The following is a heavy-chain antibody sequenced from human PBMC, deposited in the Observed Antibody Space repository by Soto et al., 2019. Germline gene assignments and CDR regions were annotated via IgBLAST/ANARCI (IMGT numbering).Heavy chain of an antibody. V-gene: IGHV4-59*12. CDR2: IHHSGST. D-gene: IGHD6-19*01. Sequence: SETLSLTCTVSGGSISSYYWSWIRQPPGKGLEWIGYIHHSGSTNYNPSLKSRVTISVDTSKNQFSLKLSSVTAADTAVYYCAREERGYSSGWPYYFDYWGQGTLVTVSS. CDR1: GGSISSYY. CDR3: AREERGYSSGWPYYFDY. J-gene: IGHJ4*02.